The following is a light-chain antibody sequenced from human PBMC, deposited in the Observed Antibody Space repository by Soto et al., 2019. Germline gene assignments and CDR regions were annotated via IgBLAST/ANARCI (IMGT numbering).Light chain of an antibody. CDR3: AAWDDSLTVP. J-gene: IGLJ2*01. CDR2: KNN. V-gene: IGLV1-44*01. CDR1: RSSIGSNS. Sequence: QSVLTQPPSASATPGQRVTISCSGSRSSIGSNSVNWYQQLPGTAPKLLIYKNNQRPSGVPDRFSGSKSGTSASLAISGLQSEDEADYYCAAWDDSLTVPFGRGTKLTVL.